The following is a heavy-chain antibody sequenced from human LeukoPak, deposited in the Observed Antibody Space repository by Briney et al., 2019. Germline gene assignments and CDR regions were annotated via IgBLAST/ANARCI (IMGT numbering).Heavy chain of an antibody. D-gene: IGHD2-2*01. CDR1: GYSFTSYW. Sequence: GESLQISCKGSGYSFTSYWISWVRQMHGKGLQWMGRIDPSDSYTNYSPSFQGHVTISADKSISTAYLQWSSLKASDTAMYYCARHCSSSSCPFEYWGQGALVTVSS. V-gene: IGHV5-10-1*01. J-gene: IGHJ4*02. CDR3: ARHCSSSSCPFEY. CDR2: IDPSDSYT.